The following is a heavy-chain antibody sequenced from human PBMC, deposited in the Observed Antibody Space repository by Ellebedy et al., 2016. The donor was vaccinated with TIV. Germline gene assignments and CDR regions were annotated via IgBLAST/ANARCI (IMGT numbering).Heavy chain of an antibody. V-gene: IGHV3-7*03. CDR1: GFSFSIYS. D-gene: IGHD1-26*01. Sequence: PGGSLRLSCVDSGFSFSIYSMSWVRQAPGKGLEWVANIKQDGSEKYYVDSVKGRFNISRDNAKNSLYLQMNSLRAEETAVYYCARARGLLYEKWGGAGYGMDVWGQGTTVSVSS. CDR3: ARARGLLYEKWGGAGYGMDV. CDR2: IKQDGSEK. J-gene: IGHJ6*02.